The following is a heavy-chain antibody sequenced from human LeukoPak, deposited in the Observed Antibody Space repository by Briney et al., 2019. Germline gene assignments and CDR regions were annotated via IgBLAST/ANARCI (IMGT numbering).Heavy chain of an antibody. Sequence: PSETLSLTCAVYGGSFSGYYWSWIRQPPGKGLEWIGEINLSGSTNYNPSLKSRVTISVDTSKNQFSLKLSSVTAADTAVYYCARGKGYCSSTSCYTLNWFDPWGQGTLVTVSS. V-gene: IGHV4-34*01. J-gene: IGHJ5*02. CDR2: INLSGST. CDR3: ARGKGYCSSTSCYTLNWFDP. CDR1: GGSFSGYY. D-gene: IGHD2-2*02.